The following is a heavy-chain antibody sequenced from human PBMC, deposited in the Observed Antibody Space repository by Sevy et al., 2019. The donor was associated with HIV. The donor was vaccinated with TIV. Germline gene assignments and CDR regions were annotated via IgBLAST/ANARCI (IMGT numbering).Heavy chain of an antibody. CDR3: TAEALDGDYGDYYVYGMDV. CDR1: GITFNNAW. CDR2: IKGKIDDGTT. V-gene: IGHV3-15*01. J-gene: IGHJ6*02. D-gene: IGHD4-17*01. Sequence: GGSLRLSCAASGITFNNAWMSWVRQAPGKGLEWVGRIKGKIDDGTTDYAAPVKGRLTISKDDSKNTLYLQMNSLKTEDTAAYYCTAEALDGDYGDYYVYGMDVWGQGTTVTVSS.